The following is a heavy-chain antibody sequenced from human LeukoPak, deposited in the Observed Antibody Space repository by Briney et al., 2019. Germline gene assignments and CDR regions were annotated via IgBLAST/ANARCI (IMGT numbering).Heavy chain of an antibody. CDR2: INSNGDFK. J-gene: IGHJ4*02. Sequence: GGSLRLSCTASGFTFSSSEMNWVRQAPGKGREWVSYINSNGDFKYYADSVKGRFTISRDNAKNSLYLQMNSLRAEDTAVYYCTRRPYWGRGTLVSVSS. CDR3: TRRPY. V-gene: IGHV3-48*03. CDR1: GFTFSSSE.